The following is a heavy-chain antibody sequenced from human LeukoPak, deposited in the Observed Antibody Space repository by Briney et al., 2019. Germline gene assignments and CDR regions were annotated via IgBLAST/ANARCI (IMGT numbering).Heavy chain of an antibody. CDR2: ISGSGGST. Sequence: GGSLRLSCAASGSTFSSYAMSWVRQAPGKGLEWVSAISGSGGSTYYADSVKGRFTISRDNSKNTLYLQMNSLRAEDTAVYYCAKFYSSWRAFDIWGQGTMVTVSS. J-gene: IGHJ3*02. CDR1: GSTFSSYA. D-gene: IGHD6-13*01. V-gene: IGHV3-23*01. CDR3: AKFYSSWRAFDI.